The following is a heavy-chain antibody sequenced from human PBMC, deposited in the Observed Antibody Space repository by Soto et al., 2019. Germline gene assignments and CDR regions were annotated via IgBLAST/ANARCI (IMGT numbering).Heavy chain of an antibody. Sequence: QVQLVESGGGVVQPGRSLRLSCAASGFTFSSYGMRWVRQAPGKGLEWVAVIWYGGSNKYYADSVKGRFTITRDKSKNMMYLQMNSQRGEERAVYYCVGGSMYSSSWYNIDYWGQGTLVTVSS. J-gene: IGHJ4*02. CDR1: GFTFSSYG. V-gene: IGHV3-33*01. CDR3: VGGSMYSSSWYNIDY. D-gene: IGHD6-13*01. CDR2: IWYGGSNK.